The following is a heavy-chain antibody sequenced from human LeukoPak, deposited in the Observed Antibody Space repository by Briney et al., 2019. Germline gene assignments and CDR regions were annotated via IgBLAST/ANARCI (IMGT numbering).Heavy chain of an antibody. CDR3: AKDDYYDSSGYWSL. J-gene: IGHJ4*02. D-gene: IGHD3-22*01. CDR2: ISWNSGSI. Sequence: GGFLRLSCAASGFTFDDYAMHWVRQAPGKGLEWVSGISWNSGSIGYADSVKGRFTISRDNAKNSLYLQMNSLRAEDTALYYCAKDDYYDSSGYWSLWGQGTLVTVSS. CDR1: GFTFDDYA. V-gene: IGHV3-9*01.